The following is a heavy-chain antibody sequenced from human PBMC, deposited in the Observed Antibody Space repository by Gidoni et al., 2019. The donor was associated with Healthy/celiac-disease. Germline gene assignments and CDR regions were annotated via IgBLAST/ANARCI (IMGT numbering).Heavy chain of an antibody. D-gene: IGHD2-21*02. Sequence: QVQLQQWGAGLLKPSETLSLTCAVYGGSVRGYDGGWIRQPPGRGLEWIGEINHSGSTDENPSLTRRVTISVDTSKNQFSLKLSSVTAADPAVYYCARVRVTAIRGYYYYYGMDVWGQGTTVTVSS. J-gene: IGHJ6*02. CDR2: INHSGST. CDR3: ARVRVTAIRGYYYYYGMDV. CDR1: GGSVRGYD. V-gene: IGHV4-34*01.